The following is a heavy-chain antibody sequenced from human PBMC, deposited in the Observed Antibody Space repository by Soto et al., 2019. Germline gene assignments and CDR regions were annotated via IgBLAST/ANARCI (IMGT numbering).Heavy chain of an antibody. V-gene: IGHV1-69*01. Sequence: QVHLVQSGAEVKKAGSSVKVSCKAPGGTFKNNGISWVRQAPGQGLEWMGGIIPVFGTTNYAQKFRGRLTITADDFTSTVYMELSRLRYDDTAVYYCARENGVAVATILYYFDYWGPGTLVTVSS. CDR2: IIPVFGTT. CDR1: GGTFKNNG. CDR3: ARENGVAVATILYYFDY. J-gene: IGHJ4*02. D-gene: IGHD5-12*01.